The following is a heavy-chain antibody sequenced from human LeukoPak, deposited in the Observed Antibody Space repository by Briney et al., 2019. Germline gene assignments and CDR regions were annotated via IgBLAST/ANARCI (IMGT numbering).Heavy chain of an antibody. Sequence: PGGSLRLSCAASGFTFSSYSMNWIRQAPGKGLEWISYISGSGGTISYADSVKGRFTISRDNAKSSVYLQTNSLRAEDAAVYYCAREGYDSTGYYPGHWGQGTLVTVSS. D-gene: IGHD3-22*01. CDR1: GFTFSSYS. J-gene: IGHJ4*02. V-gene: IGHV3-48*04. CDR2: ISGSGGTI. CDR3: AREGYDSTGYYPGH.